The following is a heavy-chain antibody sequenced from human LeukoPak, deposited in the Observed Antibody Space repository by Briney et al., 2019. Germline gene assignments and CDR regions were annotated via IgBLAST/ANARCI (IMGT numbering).Heavy chain of an antibody. Sequence: SETLSLTCIVSGDSISNYYWSWIRQPAGKRLEWIGRIYASGTTNYNPSLKSRVTMSVDTSENQFSLKLTSVTAADTAVYYCAREAAAGTFYFDYWGQGTLVTVSS. CDR3: AREAAAGTFYFDY. J-gene: IGHJ4*02. V-gene: IGHV4-4*07. CDR1: GDSISNYY. D-gene: IGHD6-13*01. CDR2: IYASGTT.